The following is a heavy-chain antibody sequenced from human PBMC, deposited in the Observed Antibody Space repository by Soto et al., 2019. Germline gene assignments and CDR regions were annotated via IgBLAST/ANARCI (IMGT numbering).Heavy chain of an antibody. CDR1: GGTFSSYA. V-gene: IGHV1-69*01. J-gene: IGHJ5*02. D-gene: IGHD3-22*01. CDR3: ARDHGYYDSSAFEWFDP. Sequence: QVQLVQSGAEVKKPGSSVKVSCKASGGTFSSYAISWVRQAPGQGLEWMGGIIPSFGTANYAQKFQGRVTITADESTSTAYMELSILRSEDTAVYYCARDHGYYDSSAFEWFDPWGQGTLVTVSS. CDR2: IIPSFGTA.